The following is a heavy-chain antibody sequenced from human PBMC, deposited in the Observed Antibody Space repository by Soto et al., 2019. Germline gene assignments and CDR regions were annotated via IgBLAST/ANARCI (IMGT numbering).Heavy chain of an antibody. CDR3: AREDFLTPGPFGH. V-gene: IGHV1-69*01. D-gene: IGHD3-9*01. J-gene: IGHJ4*02. CDR1: GGTVTNYG. CDR2: ILPIFGPP. Sequence: QVQLVQSGAEVKKPGSSVTISCTASGGTVTNYGLSWVRQAPGQGLEWLGGILPIFGPPNYAQKFQDRLIITADAATNTAYMELSSLRSDDTAVYYCAREDFLTPGPFGHWGQGTLVTVSS.